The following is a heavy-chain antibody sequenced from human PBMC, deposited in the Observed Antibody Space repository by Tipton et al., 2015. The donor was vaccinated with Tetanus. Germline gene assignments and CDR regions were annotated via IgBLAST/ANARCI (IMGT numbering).Heavy chain of an antibody. J-gene: IGHJ6*02. D-gene: IGHD3-10*01. CDR1: GGSFGTFY. CDR3: ARVKGTYNHYGLDV. CDR2: INHRGGN. Sequence: TLSLTCAVSGGSFGTFYWSWIRQTPGKGLEWIGEINHRGGNSYNPSLKSRVTISEDRSKNQISLRLRSVTAADTAVYYCARVKGTYNHYGLDVWGQGTTVTVAS. V-gene: IGHV4-34*01.